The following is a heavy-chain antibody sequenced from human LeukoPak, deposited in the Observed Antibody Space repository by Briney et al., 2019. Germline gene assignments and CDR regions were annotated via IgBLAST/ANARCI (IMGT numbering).Heavy chain of an antibody. CDR2: IYHSGST. D-gene: IGHD3-9*01. V-gene: IGHV4-30-2*01. CDR1: GGSISSGGYS. Sequence: PSQTLSLTCAVSGGSISSGGYSWSWIRQPPGKGLEWIRYIYHSGSTYYNPSLKSRVTISVDRSKNQFSLKLSSVTAADTAVYYCAAHSLRYFDWLLEGDYWGQGTLVTVSS. CDR3: AAHSLRYFDWLLEGDY. J-gene: IGHJ4*02.